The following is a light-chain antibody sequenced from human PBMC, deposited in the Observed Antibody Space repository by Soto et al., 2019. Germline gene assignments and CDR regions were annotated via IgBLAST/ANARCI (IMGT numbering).Light chain of an antibody. CDR2: DAS. V-gene: IGKV3-11*01. J-gene: IGKJ2*01. Sequence: EVVLTQSPATLSLSPGERATLSCRASQSVGSYLAWYQQKPGQAPRLLIYDASNRATGIPARFSGSGSGTDFTLTISSLEPEDVAVYYCQHRSNLPPLYTFGQGTKLEIK. CDR3: QHRSNLPPLYT. CDR1: QSVGSY.